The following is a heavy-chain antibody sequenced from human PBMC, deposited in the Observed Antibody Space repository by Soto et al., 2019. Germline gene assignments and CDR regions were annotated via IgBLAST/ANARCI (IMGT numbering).Heavy chain of an antibody. V-gene: IGHV3-33*01. CDR1: GFTFSSYG. CDR3: ARDLGRWNRNNPDY. J-gene: IGHJ4*02. CDR2: MWYDGSNK. D-gene: IGHD1-1*01. Sequence: QVQLVESGGGVVQPGRSLRLSCAASGFTFSSYGMHWVRQAPGKGLEWVAVMWYDGSNKYYADSVKGRFTISRDNSKNTLYLQMNSLRAEDTAVYYCARDLGRWNRNNPDYWGQGTLVTVSS.